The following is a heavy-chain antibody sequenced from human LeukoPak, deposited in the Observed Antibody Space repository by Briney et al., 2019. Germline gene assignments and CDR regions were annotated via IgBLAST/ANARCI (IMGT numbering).Heavy chain of an antibody. V-gene: IGHV1-18*01. D-gene: IGHD6-19*01. CDR3: ARSLAFSGWFKFDY. CDR2: ISAYNGNT. Sequence: GSVKVSCKASGYTFTSYCISWVRQAPGQGLEWMGWISAYNGNTNYAQKLQGRVTMTTDTSTSTAYMELRSLRSDDTAVYYCARSLAFSGWFKFDYWGQGTLVTVSS. CDR1: GYTFTSYC. J-gene: IGHJ4*02.